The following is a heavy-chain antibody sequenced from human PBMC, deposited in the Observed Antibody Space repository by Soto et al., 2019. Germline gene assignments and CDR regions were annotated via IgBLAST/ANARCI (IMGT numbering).Heavy chain of an antibody. CDR1: GGSISSGGYY. CDR2: IYYSGST. J-gene: IGHJ3*02. D-gene: IGHD3-10*01. CDR3: ARDSHPYGDDAFDI. V-gene: IGHV4-31*03. Sequence: QVQLQESGPGLVKPSQTLSLTCTVSGGSISSGGYYWSWIRQHPGKGLEWIGYIYYSGSTYYNPSLKSRVTISVDTSKNQFSLKLSSVTAADTAVYYCARDSHPYGDDAFDIWGQGTMVTVSS.